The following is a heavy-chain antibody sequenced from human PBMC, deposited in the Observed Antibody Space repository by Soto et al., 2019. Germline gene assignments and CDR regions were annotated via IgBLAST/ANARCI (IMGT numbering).Heavy chain of an antibody. J-gene: IGHJ6*01. Sequence: SVKVSCKASGGTFSSYAISWVRQAPGQGLEWMGGIIPIFGTANYAQKFQGRVTITADESTSTAYMELSSLRSEDTAVYYCARVCISTSCYGLAYYYYGMDVWGQGTTVTVSS. CDR2: IIPIFGTA. V-gene: IGHV1-69*13. CDR1: GGTFSSYA. D-gene: IGHD2-2*01. CDR3: ARVCISTSCYGLAYYYYGMDV.